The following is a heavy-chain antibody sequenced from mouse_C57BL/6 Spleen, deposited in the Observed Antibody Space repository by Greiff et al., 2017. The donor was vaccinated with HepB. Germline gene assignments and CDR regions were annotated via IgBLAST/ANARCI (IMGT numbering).Heavy chain of an antibody. D-gene: IGHD1-1*01. J-gene: IGHJ2*01. Sequence: VKLQQPGAELVKPGASVKLSCKASGYTFTSYWMHWVKQRPGQGLEWIGMIHPNSGSTNYNEKFKSKATLTVDKSSSTAYMQLSSLTSEDSAVYYCAREEPLYGSRTWGQGTTLTVSS. V-gene: IGHV1-64*01. CDR1: GYTFTSYW. CDR3: AREEPLYGSRT. CDR2: IHPNSGST.